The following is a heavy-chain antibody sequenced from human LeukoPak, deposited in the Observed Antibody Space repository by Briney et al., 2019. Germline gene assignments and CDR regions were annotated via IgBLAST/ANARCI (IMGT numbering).Heavy chain of an antibody. CDR3: ARGSRGYYDSSGYPYYYYGMDV. CDR1: GYSISSGYY. D-gene: IGHD3-22*01. Sequence: PSETLSLTCTVSGYSISSGYYWGWIRQPPGKGLEWIGSIYHSGSTYYNPSLKSRVTISVDTSKNQFSLKLSSVTAADTAVYYCARGSRGYYDSSGYPYYYYGMDVWGQGTTVTVSS. CDR2: IYHSGST. V-gene: IGHV4-38-2*02. J-gene: IGHJ6*02.